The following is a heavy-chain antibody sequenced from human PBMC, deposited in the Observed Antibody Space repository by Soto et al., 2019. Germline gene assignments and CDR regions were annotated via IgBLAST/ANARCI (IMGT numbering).Heavy chain of an antibody. V-gene: IGHV3-11*01. CDR2: ISSSGSTI. CDR1: GFTFSDYY. D-gene: IGHD3-3*01. J-gene: IGHJ5*02. CDR3: ARGRSRSITIFAVVQRGNWFDP. Sequence: GGSLRLSCAASGFTFSDYYMSWIRQAPGKGLEWVSYISSSGSTIYYADSVKGRFTISRDNAKNSLYLQMNSLRAEDTAVYYCARGRSRSITIFAVVQRGNWFDPWGQGTLVTVSS.